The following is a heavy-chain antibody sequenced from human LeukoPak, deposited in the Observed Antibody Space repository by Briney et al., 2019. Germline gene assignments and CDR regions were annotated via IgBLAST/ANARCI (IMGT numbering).Heavy chain of an antibody. CDR3: AKDRKTYYYDSSGSHNWFDP. V-gene: IGHV3-23*01. D-gene: IGHD3-22*01. J-gene: IGHJ5*02. Sequence: PGGSLRLSCAASGFTFSSYAMSWVRQAPGKRLEWVSAISGSGGSTYYADSVKGRFTISRDNSKNTLYLQMNSLRAEDTAVYYCAKDRKTYYYDSSGSHNWFDPWGQGTLVTVSS. CDR1: GFTFSSYA. CDR2: ISGSGGST.